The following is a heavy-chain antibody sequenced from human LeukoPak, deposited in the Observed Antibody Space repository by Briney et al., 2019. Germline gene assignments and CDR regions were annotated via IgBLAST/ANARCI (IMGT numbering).Heavy chain of an antibody. V-gene: IGHV3-23*01. CDR3: AKSAELLWLLTSYYFDY. J-gene: IGHJ4*02. Sequence: PSETLSLTCTVSGGSISSSSYYWGWVRQAPGKGLEWVSGISGSGGSTYVADSAKGRFTVSRDNSKNTLYLQMNSLRAEDTAVYYCAKSAELLWLLTSYYFDYWGQGTLVTVSS. CDR2: ISGSGGST. CDR1: GGSISSSSYY. D-gene: IGHD3-10*01.